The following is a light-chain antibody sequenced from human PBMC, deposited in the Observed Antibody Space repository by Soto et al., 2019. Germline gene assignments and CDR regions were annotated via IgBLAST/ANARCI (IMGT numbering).Light chain of an antibody. CDR1: QGIAPY. CDR2: ATS. Sequence: DVQMTQSPSSMSAFVGDRVTITCRASQGIAPYLAWFQQKPGQVPELLIYATSTLQSGVPARFSGSGSGTDFTLTVTSLEPEDFGTYYCQKYSSSPLTFGGGTKGEIK. CDR3: QKYSSSPLT. J-gene: IGKJ4*01. V-gene: IGKV1-27*01.